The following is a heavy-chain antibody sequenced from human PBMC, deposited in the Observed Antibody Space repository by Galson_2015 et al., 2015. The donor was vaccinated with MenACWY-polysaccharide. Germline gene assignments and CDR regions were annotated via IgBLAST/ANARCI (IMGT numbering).Heavy chain of an antibody. V-gene: IGHV4-38-2*01. Sequence: ETLSLTCAVSDYSIRSGYFWGWIRQPPGKGLEWIASIFHSGTTYYNPSLKSRVTISVDTSKNQFSLKLSSVTAADTAVYYCARVEKYSGSFYILYWGQGTLVTVAS. CDR1: DYSIRSGYF. CDR2: IFHSGTT. J-gene: IGHJ4*02. D-gene: IGHD1-26*01. CDR3: ARVEKYSGSFYILY.